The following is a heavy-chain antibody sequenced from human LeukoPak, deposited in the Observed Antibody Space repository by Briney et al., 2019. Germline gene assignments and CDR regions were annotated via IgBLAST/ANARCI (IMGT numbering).Heavy chain of an antibody. CDR2: VRPGGSDK. CDR1: GFTFSDYV. Sequence: GSLRLSCAASGFTFSDYVMHWVRQAPGKGLEWVAFVRPGGSDKQYADSVKGRFTVSRDNSKNTLYLQLNSLRAEDAAAYYCAKDLTNGWCFDNWGQGNLVTV. J-gene: IGHJ4*02. CDR3: AKDLTNGWCFDN. V-gene: IGHV3-30*02. D-gene: IGHD6-19*01.